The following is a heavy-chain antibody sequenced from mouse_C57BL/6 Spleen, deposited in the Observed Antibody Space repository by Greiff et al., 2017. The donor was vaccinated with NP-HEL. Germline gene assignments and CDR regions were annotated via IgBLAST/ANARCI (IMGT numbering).Heavy chain of an antibody. V-gene: IGHV5-17*01. CDR2: ISSGSSTI. Sequence: EVKLMESGGGLVKPGGSLKLSCAASGFTFSDYGMHWVRQAPEKGLEWVAYISSGSSTIYYADTVKGRFTISRDNAKNTLFLQMTSLRSEDTAMYYCARPIYDYYAMDYWGQGTSVTVSS. D-gene: IGHD1-1*01. CDR1: GFTFSDYG. J-gene: IGHJ4*01. CDR3: ARPIYDYYAMDY.